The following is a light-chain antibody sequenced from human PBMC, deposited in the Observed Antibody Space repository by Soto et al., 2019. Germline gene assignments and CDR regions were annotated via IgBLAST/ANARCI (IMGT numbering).Light chain of an antibody. V-gene: IGKV3-20*01. J-gene: IGKJ1*01. CDR3: QQYDSSPRT. CDR2: GAS. Sequence: EIVLTQSPDTLSLSPGERATLSCRASQSINSNYLAWYQQKPGQGPRPLIYGASSRATGIPDRFSGSGSGTDFTLTISRLEPEDFAVYYCQQYDSSPRTFGQGTNVEIK. CDR1: QSINSNY.